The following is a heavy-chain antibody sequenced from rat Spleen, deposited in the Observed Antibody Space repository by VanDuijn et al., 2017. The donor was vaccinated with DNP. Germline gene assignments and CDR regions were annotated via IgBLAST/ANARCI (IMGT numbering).Heavy chain of an antibody. Sequence: EVQLVESGGGLVQPGRSLKLSCAASGFTFSYYGMAWVRQTPKKGLEWVATITASGGRSFYRDSVKGRFTISRDDSMSTLYLQMVSLRSEDTATYYCTTENYDGNYYYRNWFAYWGQGTLVTVSS. CDR2: ITASGGRS. CDR3: TTENYDGNYYYRNWFAY. J-gene: IGHJ3*01. V-gene: IGHV5-19*01. CDR1: GFTFSYYG. D-gene: IGHD1-12*02.